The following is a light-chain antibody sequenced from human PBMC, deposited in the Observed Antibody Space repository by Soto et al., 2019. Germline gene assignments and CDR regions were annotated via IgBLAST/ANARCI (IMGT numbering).Light chain of an antibody. V-gene: IGLV2-8*01. CDR3: SSYAGSNTYV. CDR1: SSDVGAYNY. CDR2: EVS. Sequence: QSVLTQPPSASGSPGQSVTISCTGTSSDVGAYNYVSWYQQHPGKAPKLMIYEVSKRPSGVPDRLSGSKSGNTASLTVSGLQAEDETDYYCSSYAGSNTYVFGIGTKVTVL. J-gene: IGLJ1*01.